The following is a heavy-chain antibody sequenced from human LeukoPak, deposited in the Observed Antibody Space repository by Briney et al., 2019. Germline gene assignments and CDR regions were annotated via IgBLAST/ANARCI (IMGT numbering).Heavy chain of an antibody. Sequence: SETLSLTCSVSGGSFNNDYWSWIRQTPGKGLEWIGYISNNGGTIYNPSLKTRVTISVDTSKNQFFLKLASVTAADTAVYFCVRDRGLNLHYYIDVWGKGTTVTVSS. CDR2: ISNNGGT. CDR3: VRDRGLNLHYYIDV. CDR1: GGSFNNDY. D-gene: IGHD1-7*01. V-gene: IGHV4-59*01. J-gene: IGHJ6*03.